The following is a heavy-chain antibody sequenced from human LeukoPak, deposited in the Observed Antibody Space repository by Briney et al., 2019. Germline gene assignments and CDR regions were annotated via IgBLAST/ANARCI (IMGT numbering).Heavy chain of an antibody. CDR2: TSYDGSNK. Sequence: AGSLRLSCAASGFTFSSNAMHWVRQAPGKGLEWEAVTSYDGSNKYYAHSVKGRFTSTRDNAKNTLYLQMNSLRAEDTAVYYCAKDPSTIFGVAAAPAYFDYWRRGTLDTDSS. CDR3: AKDPSTIFGVAAAPAYFDY. D-gene: IGHD3-3*01. J-gene: IGHJ4*02. V-gene: IGHV3-30-3*01. CDR1: GFTFSSNA.